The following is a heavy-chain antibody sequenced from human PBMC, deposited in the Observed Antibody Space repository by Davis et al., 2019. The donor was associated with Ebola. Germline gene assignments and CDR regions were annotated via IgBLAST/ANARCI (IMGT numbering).Heavy chain of an antibody. CDR2: ISADSRNT. J-gene: IGHJ4*02. Sequence: ASVKVSCKASGYIFTRYGLSWVRQAPGQGLEWMGWISADSRNTDYTQSLQGRVTMTIDTSAGTAYMELRSLRSDDTAVYYCARDMGAAAGYWGQGTLVTVSS. CDR1: GYIFTRYG. V-gene: IGHV1-18*01. CDR3: ARDMGAAAGY. D-gene: IGHD6-13*01.